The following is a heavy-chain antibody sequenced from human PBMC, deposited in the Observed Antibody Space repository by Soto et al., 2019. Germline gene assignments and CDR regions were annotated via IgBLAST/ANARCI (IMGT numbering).Heavy chain of an antibody. CDR3: ARDDYGGRSSSGYYYGLDV. D-gene: IGHD4-17*01. CDR1: GFILGNFSTYA. Sequence: EVQLLDSGGGLVQPGGSLRLSCAASGFILGNFSTYAMSWVRQAPGRGLEWVSVISGSGGNTYYADSVKGRFTISRDNSKNTLYLQMNSLRAEDTAVYYCARDDYGGRSSSGYYYGLDVWGQGTTVTVSS. V-gene: IGHV3-23*01. J-gene: IGHJ6*02. CDR2: ISGSGGNT.